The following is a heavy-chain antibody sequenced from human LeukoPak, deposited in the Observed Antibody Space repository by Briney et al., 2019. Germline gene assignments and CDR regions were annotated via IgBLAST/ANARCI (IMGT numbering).Heavy chain of an antibody. J-gene: IGHJ4*02. CDR1: GFTFSSYE. V-gene: IGHV3-48*03. CDR3: ARLYTAMGY. Sequence: PGGSLRLSCAASGFTFSSYEMNWVRQAPGKGPEWVSYISSSGSTIYYADSVKGRFTISRDNAKNSLYLQMNSLRAEDTAVYYCARLYTAMGYWGQGTLVTVSS. D-gene: IGHD5-18*01. CDR2: ISSSGSTI.